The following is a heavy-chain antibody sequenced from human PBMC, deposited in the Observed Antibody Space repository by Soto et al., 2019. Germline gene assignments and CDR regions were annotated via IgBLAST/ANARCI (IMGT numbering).Heavy chain of an antibody. CDR1: GGSISSSSYY. Sequence: PSETRSLTCTVSGGSISSSSYYWGWIRQPPGKGLEWIGSIYYSGSTYYNPSLKSRVTISVDTSKNQFSLKLSSVTAADTAVYYCARGGYYYYGMDVWGQGTTVTVS. CDR3: ARGGYYYYGMDV. CDR2: IYYSGST. V-gene: IGHV4-39*01. D-gene: IGHD3-16*01. J-gene: IGHJ6*02.